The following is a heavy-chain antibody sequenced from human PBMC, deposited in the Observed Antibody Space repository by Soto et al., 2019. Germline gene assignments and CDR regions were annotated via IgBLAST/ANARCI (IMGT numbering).Heavy chain of an antibody. CDR2: IYYSGST. V-gene: IGHV4-39*01. Sequence: SETLSLTCTVSGGSISSSSYYWGWIRQPPGKGLEWIGSIYYSGSTYYNPSLKSRVTISVDTSKNQFSLKLSSVTAADTAVYYCARWGHEYSSSSWFDPWGQGTLVTVSS. D-gene: IGHD6-6*01. CDR3: ARWGHEYSSSSWFDP. CDR1: GGSISSSSYY. J-gene: IGHJ5*02.